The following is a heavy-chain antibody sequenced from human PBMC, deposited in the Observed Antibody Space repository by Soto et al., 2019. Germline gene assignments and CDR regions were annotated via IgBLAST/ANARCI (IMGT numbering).Heavy chain of an antibody. CDR2: ISYDGSNK. J-gene: IGHJ4*02. V-gene: IGHV3-30*18. CDR3: AKDHYYGSGSSFDY. Sequence: QVQLVESGGGVVQPGRSLRLSCAASGFTFSSYGMHWVRQAPGKGLEWVAVISYDGSNKYYADSVKGRFTISRDNSKNTLYLQMNSLSAEDTAVYYCAKDHYYGSGSSFDYWGQGTLVTVSS. CDR1: GFTFSSYG. D-gene: IGHD3-10*01.